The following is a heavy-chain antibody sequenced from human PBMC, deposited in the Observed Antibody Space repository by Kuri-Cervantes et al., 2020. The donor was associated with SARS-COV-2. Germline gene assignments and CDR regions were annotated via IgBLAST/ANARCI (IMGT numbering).Heavy chain of an antibody. CDR3: AVYSSSPYYYYMDV. D-gene: IGHD6-13*01. CDR1: GGSISSSSYY. CDR2: IYYSGNT. V-gene: IGHV4-39*07. Sequence: ESLKISCTVSGGSISSSSYYWGWIRQPPGKGLEWIGSIYYSGNTYYNPSLKSRVTISVDTSKNQFSLKLSSVTAADTAVYYCAVYSSSPYYYYMDVWGKGTTVTVSS. J-gene: IGHJ6*03.